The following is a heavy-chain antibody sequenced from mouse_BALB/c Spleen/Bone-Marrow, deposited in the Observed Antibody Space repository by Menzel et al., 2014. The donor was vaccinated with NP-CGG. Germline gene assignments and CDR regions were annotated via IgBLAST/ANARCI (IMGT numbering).Heavy chain of an antibody. D-gene: IGHD2-14*01. CDR1: GFTFTDYY. V-gene: IGHV7-3*02. J-gene: IGHJ3*01. CDR3: ARDRRYDLAWFAY. CDR2: IGNKANGYTT. Sequence: EVQGVESGGGLVQPGGSLRLSCATSGFTFTDYYMSWVRQPPGKAXEWLGFIGNKANGYTTEYSASVKGRFTISRDNSQSILYLQMNTLRAEDSATYYCARDRRYDLAWFAYWGQGTLVTVSA.